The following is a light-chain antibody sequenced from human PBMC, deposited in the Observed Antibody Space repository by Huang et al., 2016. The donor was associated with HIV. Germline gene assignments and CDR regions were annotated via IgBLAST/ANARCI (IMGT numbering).Light chain of an antibody. Sequence: VVMPQSPLSLPVTLDQPASISCSSSQSFVYRNGNTYLNWFQQKPGQSPRLLIYKVSNRESGVPDRFSGSGSGTDFTLKISRVEAEDVEVYYCMQDTRWPGTFGQGTKVEIK. J-gene: IGKJ1*01. CDR3: MQDTRWPGT. V-gene: IGKV2-30*01. CDR2: KVS. CDR1: QSFVYRNGNTY.